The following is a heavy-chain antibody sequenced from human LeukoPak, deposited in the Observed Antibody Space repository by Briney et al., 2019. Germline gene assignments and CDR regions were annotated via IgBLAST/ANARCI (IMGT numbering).Heavy chain of an antibody. CDR1: GFTFSSYE. V-gene: IGHV3-48*03. CDR2: ISSSGSTI. D-gene: IGHD3-22*01. CDR3: ARDQEYYYDSSGYYSVNAFDI. Sequence: PGGSLRLSCAASGFTFSSYEMNWVRQAPGKGLEWVSYISSSGSTIYYADSVKGRFTISRDNAKNTLYLQMNSLRAEDTAVYYCARDQEYYYDSSGYYSVNAFDIWGQGTMVTVSS. J-gene: IGHJ3*02.